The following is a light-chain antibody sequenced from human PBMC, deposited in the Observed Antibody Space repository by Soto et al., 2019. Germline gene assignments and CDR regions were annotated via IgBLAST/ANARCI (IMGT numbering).Light chain of an antibody. J-gene: IGKJ2*01. V-gene: IGKV1-5*01. CDR1: QSVSNS. CDR3: QQYNSYLYT. CDR2: DAS. Sequence: DIQMTQSPSTLSPSVGDTVTIACRASQSVSNSLVWYQQKPGKAPDLLIYDASTLESGVPSRFSGSGSGTEFTLTISSLQPDDFATYYCQQYNSYLYTFGQGTKLEIK.